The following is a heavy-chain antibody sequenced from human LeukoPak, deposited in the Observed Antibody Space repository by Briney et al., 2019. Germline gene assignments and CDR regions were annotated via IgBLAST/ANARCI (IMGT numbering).Heavy chain of an antibody. D-gene: IGHD6-19*01. CDR3: ARALKRGYSSGRYSWGTGSSNDF. V-gene: IGHV1-18*01. Sequence: ASVKVSCRASGYTFTSYGISWVRQAPGQGLGWMGWISPYNSNTYYAQNLQGRVTMTTDTSTSTTYMELRSLRSDDTAVYYCARALKRGYSSGRYSWGTGSSNDFWGQGTLVTVSS. CDR1: GYTFTSYG. J-gene: IGHJ4*02. CDR2: ISPYNSNT.